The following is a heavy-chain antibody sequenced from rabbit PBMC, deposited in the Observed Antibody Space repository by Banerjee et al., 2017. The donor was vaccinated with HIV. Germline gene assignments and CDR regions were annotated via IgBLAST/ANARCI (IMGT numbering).Heavy chain of an antibody. D-gene: IGHD4-1*01. CDR2: IYTTSGST. J-gene: IGHJ4*01. CDR3: VRVGSSGWGEGNL. CDR1: GIDFSSYYR. Sequence: QQQLEESGGGLVKPGGTLTLTCKASGIDFSSYYRMCWVRQAPGRGLELIACIYTTSGSTWYASWVNGRFTISRSTSLNTVDLQMTSLTAADTATYFCVRVGSSGWGEGNLWGPGTLVTVS. V-gene: IGHV1S43*01.